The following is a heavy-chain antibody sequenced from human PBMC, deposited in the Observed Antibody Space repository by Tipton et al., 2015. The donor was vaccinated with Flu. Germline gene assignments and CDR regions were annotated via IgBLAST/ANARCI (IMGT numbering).Heavy chain of an antibody. CDR2: IKQDGSEI. Sequence: SLRLSCAASGFTFSSFWMSWFRQAPGKGLEWVANIKQDGSEIYYVDSVKGRFTISRDNAKNSLYLQMNSLRAEDTAVYYCARAIAGADSLWGQETLVTVSS. J-gene: IGHJ4*02. V-gene: IGHV3-7*01. D-gene: IGHD3-16*01. CDR1: GFTFSSFW. CDR3: ARAIAGADSL.